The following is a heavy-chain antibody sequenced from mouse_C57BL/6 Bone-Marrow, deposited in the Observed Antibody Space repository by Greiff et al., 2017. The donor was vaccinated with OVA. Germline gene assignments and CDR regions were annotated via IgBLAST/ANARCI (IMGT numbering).Heavy chain of an antibody. J-gene: IGHJ2*01. V-gene: IGHV1-81*01. D-gene: IGHD1-1*01. CDR2: IYPRSGNT. CDR3: ARNYYGSSYGPYYFDY. Sequence: QQRTGQGLEWIGEIYPRSGNTYYNETFKGKATLTADTSSSTAYIELRSLTSEDSAVYVCARNYYGSSYGPYYFDYWGQGTTLTVSS.